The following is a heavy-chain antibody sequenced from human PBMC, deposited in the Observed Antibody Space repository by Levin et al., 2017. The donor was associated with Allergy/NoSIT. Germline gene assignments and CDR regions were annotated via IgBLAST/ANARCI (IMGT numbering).Heavy chain of an antibody. CDR2: IKQDGSEK. D-gene: IGHD5-18*01. Sequence: GGSLRLSCAASGFTFSSYWMSWVRQAPGKGLEWVANIKQDGSEKYYVDSVKGRFTISRDNAKNPLYLQMNSLRAEDTAVYYCARDSGWIQLDHFDYWGQGTLVTVSS. CDR3: ARDSGWIQLDHFDY. J-gene: IGHJ4*02. V-gene: IGHV3-7*04. CDR1: GFTFSSYW.